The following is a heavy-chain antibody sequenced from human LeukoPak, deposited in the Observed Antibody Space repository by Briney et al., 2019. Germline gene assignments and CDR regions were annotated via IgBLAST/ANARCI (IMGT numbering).Heavy chain of an antibody. D-gene: IGHD3-22*01. Sequence: ASVKVSCKASGYTFANYGIGWVRQAPGQGLEWMGWISVYNGVTNYAQKVQGRVTMTTDTSTNTAYMELWSLRSDDTAVYYCARSASSSGYYLPLDYWGQGSPVTVSS. V-gene: IGHV1-18*01. CDR3: ARSASSSGYYLPLDY. J-gene: IGHJ4*02. CDR2: ISVYNGVT. CDR1: GYTFANYG.